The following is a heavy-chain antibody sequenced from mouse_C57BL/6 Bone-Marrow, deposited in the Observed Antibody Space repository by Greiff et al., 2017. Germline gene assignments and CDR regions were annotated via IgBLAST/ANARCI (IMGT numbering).Heavy chain of an antibody. CDR2: IDPEDGDT. J-gene: IGHJ4*01. D-gene: IGHD2-3*01. Sequence: VQLQQSGAELVRPGASVKLSCTASGFNIKDYYMHWVKQRPEQGLEWIGRIDPEDGDTEYATKFQGKATMTADTSSNTSFLQLSSLTSEDTAVYYCRWLLYAMDYWGQGTSVTGSS. CDR3: RWLLYAMDY. CDR1: GFNIKDYY. V-gene: IGHV14-1*01.